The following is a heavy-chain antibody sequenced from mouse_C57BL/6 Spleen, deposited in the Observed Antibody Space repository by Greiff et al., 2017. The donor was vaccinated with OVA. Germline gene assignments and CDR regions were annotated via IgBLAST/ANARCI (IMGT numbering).Heavy chain of an antibody. CDR2: ISYSGST. J-gene: IGHJ3*01. CDR1: GYSITSGYD. CDR3: AREGGLQGFAY. Sequence: VQLQQSGPGMVKPSQSLSLTCTVTGYSITSGYDWHWNRHFPGNKLEWMGYISYSGSTNYNPSLKSRISITHDTSKNHFFLKLNSVATEDTATYCCAREGGLQGFAYWGQGTLVTVSA. D-gene: IGHD6-1*01. V-gene: IGHV3-1*01.